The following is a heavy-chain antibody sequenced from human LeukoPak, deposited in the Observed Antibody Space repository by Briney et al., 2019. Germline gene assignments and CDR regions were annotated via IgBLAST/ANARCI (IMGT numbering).Heavy chain of an antibody. J-gene: IGHJ2*01. CDR2: IRTTGDT. CDR1: GFTFNYYD. CDR3: ARGASYYYDNSGHPGWYFDL. D-gene: IGHD3-22*01. V-gene: IGHV3-13*01. Sequence: GGSLRLSCAVSGFTFNYYDMHWVRQAPGKRLEWVSAIRTTGDTHYPDSVKGRFAMSREDAKNSVHLQMNTLRAGDTAVYYCARGASYYYDNSGHPGWYFDLWGRGTLVTVSS.